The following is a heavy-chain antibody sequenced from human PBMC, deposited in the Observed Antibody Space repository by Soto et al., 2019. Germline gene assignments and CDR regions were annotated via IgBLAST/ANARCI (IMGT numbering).Heavy chain of an antibody. J-gene: IGHJ4*02. Sequence: ASVKVSCKVSGYTLTDLSMHWVRQAPGKGLEWMGGFDPEDGETIYARKFQGRVTMTEDTSTDTAYMELSSLRSEDTAVYYCATRLPYYYDSSGYSYYFDYWGQGTLVTVSS. V-gene: IGHV1-24*01. CDR1: GYTLTDLS. CDR2: FDPEDGET. CDR3: ATRLPYYYDSSGYSYYFDY. D-gene: IGHD3-22*01.